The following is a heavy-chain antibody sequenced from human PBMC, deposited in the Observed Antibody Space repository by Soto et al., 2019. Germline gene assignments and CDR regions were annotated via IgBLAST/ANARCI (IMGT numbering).Heavy chain of an antibody. D-gene: IGHD1-26*01. CDR1: GYSISIGNY. J-gene: IGHJ4*02. CDR3: ARVLGAPLYYFDY. Sequence: SESLSLTGPVSGYSISIGNYWGWIRQPPGKRLEWIGSIYQSGSTYYNPSLRSRATISVDTSKNQFSLKLSSVTAADTAVYYCARVLGAPLYYFDYWGQGILVTVSS. CDR2: IYQSGST. V-gene: IGHV4-38-2*02.